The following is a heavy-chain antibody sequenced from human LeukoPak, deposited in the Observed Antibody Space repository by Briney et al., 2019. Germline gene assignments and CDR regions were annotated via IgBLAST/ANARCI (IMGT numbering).Heavy chain of an antibody. CDR3: ARDEEQQPVHYYYYMDV. Sequence: GGSLRLSCAASGFTFSSYWMHWVRQAPGKGLVWVSRINSDGSSTSYADSVKGRFTISRDNAKNTLYLQMNSLRAEDTAVYYCARDEEQQPVHYYYYMDVWGKGTTVTVSS. V-gene: IGHV3-74*01. J-gene: IGHJ6*03. D-gene: IGHD6-13*01. CDR1: GFTFSSYW. CDR2: INSDGSST.